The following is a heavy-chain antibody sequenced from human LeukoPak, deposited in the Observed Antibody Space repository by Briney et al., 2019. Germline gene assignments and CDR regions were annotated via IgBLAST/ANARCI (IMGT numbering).Heavy chain of an antibody. CDR3: APTTGYSSSWLDY. CDR1: GYTLTELS. J-gene: IGHJ4*02. Sequence: ASVKVSCKVSGYTLTELSMHWVRQAPGKGLGWMGGFDPEDGETIYAQKFQGRVTMTEDTSTDTAYMELSSLRSEDTAVYYCAPTTGYSSSWLDYWSQATLVTVPS. V-gene: IGHV1-24*01. D-gene: IGHD6-13*01. CDR2: FDPEDGET.